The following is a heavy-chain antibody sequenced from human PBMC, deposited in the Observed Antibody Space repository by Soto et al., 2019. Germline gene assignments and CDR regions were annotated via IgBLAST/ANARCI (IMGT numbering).Heavy chain of an antibody. J-gene: IGHJ5*02. CDR1: GYTLTSYG. V-gene: IGHV1-3*01. CDR2: INAANGDT. D-gene: IGHD6-13*01. Sequence: ASVKVSCKASGYTLTSYGIHWVRQAPGQRLEWMGWINAANGDTKYSPKFQGRVTITRDTSASTAYMELSSLRSEDTAVYYCVRRHVSATGIDWFDPWGQGTLVTVSS. CDR3: VRRHVSATGIDWFDP.